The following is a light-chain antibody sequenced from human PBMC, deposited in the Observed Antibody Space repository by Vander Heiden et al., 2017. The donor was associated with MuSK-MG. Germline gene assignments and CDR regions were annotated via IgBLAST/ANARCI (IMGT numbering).Light chain of an antibody. V-gene: IGLV1-47*02. J-gene: IGLJ3*02. CDR2: SNN. CDR3: AAWDDSLSGLNWV. CDR1: SSNIGSNY. Sequence: PSASGTPGQRVTISCSGSSSNIGSNYVYWYQQLPGTAPKLLIYSNNQRPSGVPDRFSGSKSGTSASLAISGLRSEDEADYYCAAWDDSLSGLNWVFGGGTKLTVL.